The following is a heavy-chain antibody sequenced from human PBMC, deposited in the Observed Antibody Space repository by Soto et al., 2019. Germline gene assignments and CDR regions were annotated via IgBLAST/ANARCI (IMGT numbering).Heavy chain of an antibody. V-gene: IGHV3-21*01. CDR1: GFTFSDYT. J-gene: IGHJ1*01. CDR2: ISSTGTYV. D-gene: IGHD1-20*01. CDR3: TSSRYNASGSLY. Sequence: GGSLRLSCAASGFTFSDYTMNWVRQAPGKGLEWVSSISSTGTYVYYAASVKGRFTISRDNAKKSLFLQVNSLRAEDTAVYYCTSSRYNASGSLYWGRGTLLTPSS.